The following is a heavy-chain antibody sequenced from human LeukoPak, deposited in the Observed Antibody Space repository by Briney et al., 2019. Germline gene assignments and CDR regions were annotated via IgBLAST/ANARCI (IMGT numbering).Heavy chain of an antibody. Sequence: PGGSLRLSCAASGFTFSSYGMHWVRQAPGKGLEWVAFIRYDGSNKYYADSVKGRFTISRDNSKNTLYLQMNSLRAEDTAVYYCAKAGYCSGGSCYYYYYYYMDVWGKGTTVTVSS. CDR1: GFTFSSYG. J-gene: IGHJ6*03. CDR2: IRYDGSNK. CDR3: AKAGYCSGGSCYYYYYYYMDV. D-gene: IGHD2-15*01. V-gene: IGHV3-30*02.